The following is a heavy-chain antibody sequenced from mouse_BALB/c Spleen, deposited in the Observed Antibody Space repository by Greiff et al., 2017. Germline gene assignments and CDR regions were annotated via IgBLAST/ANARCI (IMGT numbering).Heavy chain of an antibody. CDR3: ASPLYYRSFAY. D-gene: IGHD2-14*01. CDR2: IYPYNGGT. V-gene: IGHV1S29*02. CDR1: GYTFTDYN. J-gene: IGHJ3*01. Sequence: EVKLMESGPELVKPGASVKISCKASGYTFTDYNMHWVKQSHGKSLEWIGYIYPYNGGTGYNQKFKSKATLTVDNSSSTAYMELRSLTSEDSAVYYCASPLYYRSFAYWGQGTLVTVSA.